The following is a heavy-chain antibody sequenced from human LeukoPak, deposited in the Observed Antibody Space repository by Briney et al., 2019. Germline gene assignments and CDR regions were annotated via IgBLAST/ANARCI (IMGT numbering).Heavy chain of an antibody. Sequence: SGTLSLTCSVSSGSINSDYWSWIRQPPGKGLEWIGFIDSSGSTNYNYSLRGRITMSIDTSKNQFSLKLTSMTSADTAVYYCARGGPSSRYFDFWGQGTLVSVSS. CDR3: ARGGPSSRYFDF. J-gene: IGHJ4*02. CDR2: IDSSGST. CDR1: SGSINSDY. V-gene: IGHV4-59*01. D-gene: IGHD6-13*01.